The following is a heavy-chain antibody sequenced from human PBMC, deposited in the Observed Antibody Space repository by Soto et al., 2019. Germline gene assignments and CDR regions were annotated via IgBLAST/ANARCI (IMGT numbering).Heavy chain of an antibody. D-gene: IGHD2-21*02. Sequence: QVQLQESGPGLVKPSGTLSLTCAVSGGSVSSSNWWSWVRQSPGNGLEWMGEIYHSGSAHYNPSLKSRATISIDKSKNQFSLRLTSVTAADTAVYYCARVPGVVVSADDAFDIWGPGTRVIVSS. CDR1: GGSVSSSNW. J-gene: IGHJ3*02. CDR2: IYHSGSA. V-gene: IGHV4-4*02. CDR3: ARVPGVVVSADDAFDI.